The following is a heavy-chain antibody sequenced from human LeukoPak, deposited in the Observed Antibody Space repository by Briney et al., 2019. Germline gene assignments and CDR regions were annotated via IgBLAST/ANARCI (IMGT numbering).Heavy chain of an antibody. CDR1: GYTFTSYD. D-gene: IGHD4-17*01. CDR2: ISAYNGNT. Sequence: ASVKVSCKASGYTFTSYDINWVRQATGQGLEWMGWISAYNGNTNYAQKLQGRVTMTTDTSTSTAYMGLRSLRSDDTAVYYCARDWAVTTYDYWGQGTLVTVSS. CDR3: ARDWAVTTYDY. J-gene: IGHJ4*02. V-gene: IGHV1-18*01.